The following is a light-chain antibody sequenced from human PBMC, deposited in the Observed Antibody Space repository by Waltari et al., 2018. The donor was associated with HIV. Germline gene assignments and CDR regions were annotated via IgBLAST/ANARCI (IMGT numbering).Light chain of an antibody. CDR1: SQNVAHYRL. Sequence: QSALTQPASVSGSPGQSIPISCSGPSQNVAHYRLVSWYQQHPGPAPRLMIYDVTMRPSGVPDRFSGSRSGNTASLTVSGLQADDEAYYYCCSYAGSNTVVFGGGTKLTVL. J-gene: IGLJ2*01. CDR2: DVT. CDR3: CSYAGSNTVV. V-gene: IGLV2-23*02.